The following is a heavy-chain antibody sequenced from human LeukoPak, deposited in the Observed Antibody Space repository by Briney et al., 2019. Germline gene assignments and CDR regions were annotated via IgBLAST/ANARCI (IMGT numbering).Heavy chain of an antibody. CDR3: ASCLSYYYDTSGHQVRDAFDI. D-gene: IGHD3-22*01. J-gene: IGHJ3*02. CDR1: GGSFSGYY. CDR2: INHSGNT. Sequence: PSETLSLTCAVYGGSFSGYYWSWIRQPPGKGLEWIGGINHSGNTDYNPSLKSRVTISVDTSKNQFSLKLSSVTAADTAVYYCASCLSYYYDTSGHQVRDAFDIWGQGTMVTVSS. V-gene: IGHV4-34*01.